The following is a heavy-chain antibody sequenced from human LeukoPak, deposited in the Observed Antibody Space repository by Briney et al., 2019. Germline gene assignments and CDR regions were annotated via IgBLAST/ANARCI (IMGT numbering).Heavy chain of an antibody. V-gene: IGHV3-74*01. CDR1: GFTFSSHW. CDR2: IKRDGSRT. Sequence: GGSLRLSCAASGFTFSSHWMHWVGQAPGKGLVGVSRIKRDGSRTNYADSVKGRFTISRDNAKNTLYLQMNSLRAEDTAVYYCARDPDSSGYSTFHDWGQGTLVTVSS. D-gene: IGHD3-22*01. CDR3: ARDPDSSGYSTFHD. J-gene: IGHJ1*01.